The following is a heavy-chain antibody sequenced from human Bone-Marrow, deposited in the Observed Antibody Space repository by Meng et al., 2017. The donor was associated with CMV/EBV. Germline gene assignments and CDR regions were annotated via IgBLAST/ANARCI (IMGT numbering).Heavy chain of an antibody. D-gene: IGHD2-2*01. J-gene: IGHJ4*02. Sequence: GGSLRLSCAASGFTLSSYEMNWVRQAPGKGLEWVSHISTSGKTIYYADSVKGRFTISRDNAKNSLYLQLNSLRAEDTAVYYCARRYCSSTSCLIDYWGQGTLVTVSS. CDR2: ISTSGKTI. CDR1: GFTLSSYE. V-gene: IGHV3-48*03. CDR3: ARRYCSSTSCLIDY.